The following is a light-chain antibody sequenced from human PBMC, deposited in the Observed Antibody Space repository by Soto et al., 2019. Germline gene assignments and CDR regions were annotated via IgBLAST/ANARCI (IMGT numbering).Light chain of an antibody. CDR1: QSVSATF. CDR3: QQYGSYPLT. CDR2: DAS. V-gene: IGKV3-20*01. J-gene: IGKJ4*01. Sequence: EVELTQSPGTLSLSPGERATLSCRASQSVSATFVAWYQQKPGQAPRLIIYDASSRATGIPDRFSGSGSGTDFTLTITRLGPEDFAVYYCQQYGSYPLTFGGGTKVDIK.